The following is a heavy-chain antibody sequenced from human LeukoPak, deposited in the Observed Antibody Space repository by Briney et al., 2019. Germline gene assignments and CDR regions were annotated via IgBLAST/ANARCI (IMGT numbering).Heavy chain of an antibody. CDR1: GYTFTGYY. CDR3: ARSARNGLLWFGDYYGMDV. D-gene: IGHD3-10*01. CDR2: INPNSGGT. J-gene: IGHJ6*02. V-gene: IGHV1-2*02. Sequence: ASVKVSCKASGYTFTGYYMHWVRQASGQGLEWMGWINPNSGGTNYAQKFQGRVTMTRDTSISTAYMELSRLRSDDTAVYYCARSARNGLLWFGDYYGMDVWGQGTTVTVSS.